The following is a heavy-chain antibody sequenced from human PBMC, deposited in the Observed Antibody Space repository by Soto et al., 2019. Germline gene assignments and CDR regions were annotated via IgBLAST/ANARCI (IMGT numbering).Heavy chain of an antibody. CDR1: GYTFTSYD. V-gene: IGHV1-8*01. J-gene: IGHJ5*02. Sequence: QVQLVQSGAEVKKPGASVKVSCKASGYTFTSYDINWVRQATGQGLEWMGWMNPNSGNTGSAQKFQGRVTMTRNTSITTAYMELSSVRSEDTAVYYCAGKRRDSSSWYNWFDPWGQGTLVTVSS. CDR2: MNPNSGNT. CDR3: AGKRRDSSSWYNWFDP. D-gene: IGHD6-13*01.